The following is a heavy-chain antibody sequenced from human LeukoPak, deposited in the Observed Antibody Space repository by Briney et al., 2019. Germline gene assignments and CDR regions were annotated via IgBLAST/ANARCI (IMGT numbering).Heavy chain of an antibody. CDR2: IYSGGST. D-gene: IGHD1-26*01. Sequence: GGSLRLSCAASGFTVSSNYMSWVRQAPGKGLEWVSVIYSGGSTYYADSVKGRFTISRDNSKNTLYLQTNSLRAEDTAVYHCVREVGAPGSFQHWGQGAPVTVSS. CDR3: VREVGAPGSFQH. CDR1: GFTVSSNY. V-gene: IGHV3-66*01. J-gene: IGHJ1*01.